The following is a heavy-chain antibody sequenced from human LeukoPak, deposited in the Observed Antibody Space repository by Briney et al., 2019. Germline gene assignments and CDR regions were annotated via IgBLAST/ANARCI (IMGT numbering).Heavy chain of an antibody. CDR2: IYYSGST. J-gene: IGHJ4*02. D-gene: IGHD3-10*01. CDR1: GGSISSNSYY. V-gene: IGHV4-39*01. CDR3: ARTRYYYNSRSYGAPYYFDY. Sequence: SETLSFTCAVSGGSISSNSYYWGWIRQPPGKGLEWIGSIYYSGSTYYNPSLKSRVTISVDTSKNQFSLKLSSVTAADTAVYYCARTRYYYNSRSYGAPYYFDYWGQGTLVTVSS.